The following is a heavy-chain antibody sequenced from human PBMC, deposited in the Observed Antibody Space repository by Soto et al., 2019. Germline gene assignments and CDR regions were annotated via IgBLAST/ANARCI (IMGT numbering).Heavy chain of an antibody. CDR1: GIPVSSNY. D-gene: IGHD3-10*01. CDR3: ARDGPYYYASRMDV. CDR2: LHSGGDT. V-gene: IGHV3-53*04. J-gene: IGHJ6*02. Sequence: EVQLVESGGGLVQPGGSLRLSCAASGIPVSSNYMTWVRQAPGKGLEWVSVLHSGGDTYYANSVKGRFTTSRHDSTNTLFLQMNSLTPEDTAVYYCARDGPYYYASRMDVWGQGTTVTVSS.